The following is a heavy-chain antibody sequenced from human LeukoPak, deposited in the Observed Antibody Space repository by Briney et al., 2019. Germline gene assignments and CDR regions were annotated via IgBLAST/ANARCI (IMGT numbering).Heavy chain of an antibody. Sequence: GGSLRLSYAASGFIFSSYGMHWVRQAPGKGLEWVAIIWYDGTNKYYADSVKGRFTISRDNSKNTLYLQMNSLRAEDTAVYYCARASIHGDELGAFDIWGQGTMVIVSS. CDR1: GFIFSSYG. V-gene: IGHV3-33*01. CDR3: ARASIHGDELGAFDI. D-gene: IGHD4-17*01. CDR2: IWYDGTNK. J-gene: IGHJ3*02.